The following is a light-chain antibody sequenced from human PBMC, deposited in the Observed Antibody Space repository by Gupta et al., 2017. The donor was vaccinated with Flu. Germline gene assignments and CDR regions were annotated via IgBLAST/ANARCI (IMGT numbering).Light chain of an antibody. CDR1: SSDVGGYNY. Sequence: SITISCTGTSSDVGGYNYVSWYQQHPGKAPRLIIYDVTNRPSGVSNRFSGSKSGNTASLTISGLQAEDEADYYCSSYTGNSTWVFGGGTKVTVL. CDR3: SSYTGNSTWV. V-gene: IGLV2-14*04. CDR2: DVT. J-gene: IGLJ3*02.